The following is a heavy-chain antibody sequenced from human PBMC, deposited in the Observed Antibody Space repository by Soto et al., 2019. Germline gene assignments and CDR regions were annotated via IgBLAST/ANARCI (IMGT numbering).Heavy chain of an antibody. J-gene: IGHJ4*02. D-gene: IGHD3-3*01. CDR2: IWYDGSNK. Sequence: QVQLVESGGGVVQPGRSLRLSCAASGFTFSSYGMHWVRQAPGKGLEWVAVIWYDGSNKYYADSVKGRFTISRDNSKNTLYLQMNSLRAEETAVYYCARSNWGLTNYDFWSGYLPNDYWGQGTLVTVSS. V-gene: IGHV3-33*01. CDR1: GFTFSSYG. CDR3: ARSNWGLTNYDFWSGYLPNDY.